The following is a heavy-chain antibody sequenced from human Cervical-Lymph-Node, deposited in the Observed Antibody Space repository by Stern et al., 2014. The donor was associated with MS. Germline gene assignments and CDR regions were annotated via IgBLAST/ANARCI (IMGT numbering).Heavy chain of an antibody. CDR3: AKTTVTTRPFEY. Sequence: EVQLVESGGGLVQPGTSLRLSCAASGFTSNDYSMHWVRQAPGKGLEWVSGISWDSGSTGYAASVKGRFAISRDNAKNPLFLHMNSLRPDDTAFYYCAKTTVTTRPFEYWGQGILVTVSS. J-gene: IGHJ4*02. D-gene: IGHD4-17*01. CDR2: ISWDSGST. V-gene: IGHV3-9*02. CDR1: GFTSNDYS.